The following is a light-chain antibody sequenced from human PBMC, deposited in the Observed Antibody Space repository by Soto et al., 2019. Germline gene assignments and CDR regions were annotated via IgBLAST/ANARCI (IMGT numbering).Light chain of an antibody. CDR3: QVWDSSSDHYV. Sequence: SYDLTQPPSVSVAPGQTARITCGGNNIGSKSVHWYQQQPGQAPGLGVDDDSDRPSGIAERFSSSNSGNTATLTISRVEAGDEADYYCQVWDSSSDHYVFGTGTKVTVL. CDR1: NIGSKS. V-gene: IGLV3-21*02. CDR2: DDS. J-gene: IGLJ1*01.